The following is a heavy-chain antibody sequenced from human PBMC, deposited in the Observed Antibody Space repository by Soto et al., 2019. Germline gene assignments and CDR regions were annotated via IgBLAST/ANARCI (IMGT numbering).Heavy chain of an antibody. V-gene: IGHV1-46*01. CDR3: ARARTGDFDY. Sequence: ASVKVSCKASGYTFTSYYMHWVRQAPGQGLEWMGIINPSAGSTNYAQKFQGRVTVTRDTSTSTVYMELSSLRSEDTALYYCARARTGDFDYWGQGTLVTVSP. J-gene: IGHJ4*02. CDR2: INPSAGST. D-gene: IGHD7-27*01. CDR1: GYTFTSYY.